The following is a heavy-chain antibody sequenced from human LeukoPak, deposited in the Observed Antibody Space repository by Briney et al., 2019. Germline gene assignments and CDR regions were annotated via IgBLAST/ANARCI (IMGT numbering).Heavy chain of an antibody. CDR2: ISYDGSNK. V-gene: IGHV3-30*04. J-gene: IGHJ4*02. CDR1: GFTFSSYA. CDR3: ARDLGGSYFDY. D-gene: IGHD1-26*01. Sequence: GGSLRLSCAASGFTFSSYAMHWVRQAPGKGLEWVAVISYDGSNKYYADSVKGRFTISRGNSKNTLYLQMNSLRAEDTAVYYCARDLGGSYFDYWGQGTLVTVSS.